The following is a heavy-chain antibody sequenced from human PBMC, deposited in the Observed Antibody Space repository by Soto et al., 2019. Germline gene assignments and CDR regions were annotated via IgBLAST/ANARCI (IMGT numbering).Heavy chain of an antibody. CDR2: ISSNGGST. CDR3: ARSNHDFWSGYPQGFFDY. CDR1: GFTFSTYA. D-gene: IGHD3-3*01. V-gene: IGHV3-64*02. J-gene: IGHJ4*02. Sequence: PGGSLRLSCAASGFTFSTYAMHWVRQAPGKGLEYVSAISSNGGSTFYADSVQGRFTISRDNSKNTLHLQVGSLRAEDMAVYYCARSNHDFWSGYPQGFFDYWGQGTPVTVSS.